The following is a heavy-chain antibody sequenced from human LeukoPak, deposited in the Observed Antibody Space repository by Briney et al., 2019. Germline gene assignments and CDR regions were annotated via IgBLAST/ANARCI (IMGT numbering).Heavy chain of an antibody. CDR2: IYNSGTT. J-gene: IGHJ4*02. Sequence: SETLSLTCTVSGGSISIHFWSWIRQSPGKRLEWIGNIYNSGTTNCNPSLNSRVTIPVDTSRNQLSLQLTSVTAADTAVYYCAKATQWLAFDYWGRGTLVTVSS. CDR3: AKATQWLAFDY. V-gene: IGHV4-59*11. D-gene: IGHD6-19*01. CDR1: GGSISIHF.